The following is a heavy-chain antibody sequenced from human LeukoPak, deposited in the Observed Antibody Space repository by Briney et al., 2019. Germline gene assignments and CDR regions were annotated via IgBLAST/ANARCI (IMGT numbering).Heavy chain of an antibody. CDR3: ARGEDSSGWYAGDY. D-gene: IGHD6-19*01. J-gene: IGHJ4*02. V-gene: IGHV4-39*01. Sequence: PSETLSLTCTVSGGSISSSSYYWGWIRQPPGKGLEWIGSIYYSGSTYYNPSLKSRVTISVDTSKNQFSLRLSSVTAADTAVYYCARGEDSSGWYAGDYWGQGTLVTVSS. CDR2: IYYSGST. CDR1: GGSISSSSYY.